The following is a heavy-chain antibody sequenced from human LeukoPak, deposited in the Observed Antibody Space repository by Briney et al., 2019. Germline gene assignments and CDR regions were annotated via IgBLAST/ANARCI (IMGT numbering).Heavy chain of an antibody. Sequence: GGSLILSCAASGFTFSGHWMSWVRQAPGKGLEWVANINQDGSEKYYVDSVKGRFTISRDNAKNSLFLQVSSLGAEDTAVYYCARMYYSAFDIWGQGTMVTVSS. CDR2: INQDGSEK. CDR3: ARMYYSAFDI. J-gene: IGHJ3*02. CDR1: GFTFSGHW. V-gene: IGHV3-7*01. D-gene: IGHD3-10*01.